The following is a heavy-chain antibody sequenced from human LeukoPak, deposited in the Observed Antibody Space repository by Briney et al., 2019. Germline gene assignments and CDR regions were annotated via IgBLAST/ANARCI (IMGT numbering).Heavy chain of an antibody. Sequence: GGSLRLSCAASGFTFSGSAMHWVRQASGKGLGWVGRIRSKANSYATAYAASVKGRFTISRDDSKNTAYLQMNSLKTEDTAVYYCTIIRLGDYWGQGTLVTVSS. V-gene: IGHV3-73*01. CDR3: TIIRLGDY. D-gene: IGHD3-16*01. J-gene: IGHJ4*02. CDR2: IRSKANSYAT. CDR1: GFTFSGSA.